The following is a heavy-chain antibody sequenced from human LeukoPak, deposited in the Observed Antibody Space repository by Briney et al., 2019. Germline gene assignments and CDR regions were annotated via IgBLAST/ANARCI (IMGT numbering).Heavy chain of an antibody. CDR3: ANDIAAASATSDAFDI. CDR2: ISGRGDST. J-gene: IGHJ3*02. V-gene: IGHV3-23*01. Sequence: GGSLRLSCAASGVTFSDYAMSWVRQAPGKGLEWVSDISGRGDSTYYADSVKGRFTISRDNSKNTLYLQMNSLRAEDTAVYYCANDIAAASATSDAFDIWGQGTMVTVSS. CDR1: GVTFSDYA. D-gene: IGHD6-13*01.